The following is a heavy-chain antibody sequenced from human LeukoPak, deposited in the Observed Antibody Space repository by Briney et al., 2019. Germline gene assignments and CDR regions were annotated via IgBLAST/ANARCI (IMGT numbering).Heavy chain of an antibody. CDR2: VSLSGLT. CDR1: GGSITSTNW. D-gene: IGHD2-8*01. V-gene: IGHV4-4*02. Sequence: SETLSLTCGVSGGSITSTNWWSWVRQPPGQGLEWIGEVSLSGLTNYNPSLSSRIIMALDTSKNHLSLHLTSVTAADTAVYYCSGENGAFSPFGYWGQGYLVTVLS. J-gene: IGHJ4*02. CDR3: SGENGAFSPFGY.